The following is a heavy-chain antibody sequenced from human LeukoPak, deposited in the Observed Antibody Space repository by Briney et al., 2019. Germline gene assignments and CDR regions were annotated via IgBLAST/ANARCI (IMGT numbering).Heavy chain of an antibody. Sequence: SETLSLTCTVSGGSISSYYWSWIRQPPGKGLEWIGYIYYSGSTNYNPSLKSRVTISVDTSKNQFSLKLSSVTAADTAVYYRARGEAAQWFDPWGQGTLVTVSS. J-gene: IGHJ5*02. CDR1: GGSISSYY. V-gene: IGHV4-59*01. D-gene: IGHD6-6*01. CDR2: IYYSGST. CDR3: ARGEAAQWFDP.